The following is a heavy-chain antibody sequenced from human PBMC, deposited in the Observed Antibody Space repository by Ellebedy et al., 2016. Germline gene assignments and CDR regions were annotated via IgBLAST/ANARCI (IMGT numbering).Heavy chain of an antibody. CDR1: GYTFTTFS. CDR3: AKTSGWGYGEN. CDR2: VNTFSGNT. V-gene: IGHV1-18*04. D-gene: IGHD3-10*01. J-gene: IGHJ4*02. Sequence: ASVKVSXKASGYTFTTFSITWVRQVPGQGLEWMGFVNTFSGNTKFAQKFQGRVSMTTYSSTHTAYMDLRSLRSDDTAMYYCAKTSGWGYGENWGQGTLVTVSS.